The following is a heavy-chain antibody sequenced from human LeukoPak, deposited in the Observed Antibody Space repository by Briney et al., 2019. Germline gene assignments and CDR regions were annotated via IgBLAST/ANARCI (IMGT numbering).Heavy chain of an antibody. D-gene: IGHD4-17*01. V-gene: IGHV1-18*01. CDR1: GYTFTNYG. Sequence: ASVKVSCKASGYTFTNYGLSWVRQAPGQGLEWMGWISAYNGNTNYPKKFQGRVTMTTDTSTSTAYMELRSLGSDDTAVYYCARGWVGVTTGFDYWGQGTLVTVSS. J-gene: IGHJ4*02. CDR3: ARGWVGVTTGFDY. CDR2: ISAYNGNT.